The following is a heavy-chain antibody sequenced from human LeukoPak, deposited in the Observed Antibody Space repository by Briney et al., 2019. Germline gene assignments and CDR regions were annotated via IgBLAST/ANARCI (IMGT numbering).Heavy chain of an antibody. V-gene: IGHV3-23*01. CDR3: ERRTTVVGPAPFDH. D-gene: IGHD4-23*01. Sequence: GGSLRLSCAASGFSSSIYAMSWVRQAPGKGLQWVSAISPGGDTIYYLDSVKGRFTISRDNSKNTLYLQMNSLRAEDTAVYYCERRTTVVGPAPFDHWGQGTLVTVSS. CDR1: GFSSSIYA. CDR2: ISPGGDTI. J-gene: IGHJ4*02.